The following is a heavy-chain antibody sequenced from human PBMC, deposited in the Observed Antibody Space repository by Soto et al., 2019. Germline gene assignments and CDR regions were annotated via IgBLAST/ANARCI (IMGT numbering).Heavy chain of an antibody. V-gene: IGHV3-53*01. J-gene: IGHJ6*02. D-gene: IGHD6-6*01. Sequence: WWSLRLSCSASVFTFSSNYMSWFRQAPGKGLEWVSVIYSGGSTYYADSVKGRFTISRDNSKNTLYLQMNSLRAEDTAVYYCAREPIAAHLGYYYGMDVWGQGTTVTVSS. CDR2: IYSGGST. CDR3: AREPIAAHLGYYYGMDV. CDR1: VFTFSSNY.